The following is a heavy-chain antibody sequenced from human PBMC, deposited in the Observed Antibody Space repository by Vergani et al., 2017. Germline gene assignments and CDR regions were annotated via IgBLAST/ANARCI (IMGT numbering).Heavy chain of an antibody. CDR2: IYPGDSDT. D-gene: IGHD3-9*01. CDR1: GYSFTSYW. CDR3: ARRYYDILTGYYRFDY. Sequence: EVQLVQSGAEVKKPRESLKISCKGSGYSFTSYWIGWVRQMPGKGLEWMGIIYPGDSDTRYSPSFQGQVTISADKSISTAYLQWSSLKASDTAMYYCARRYYDILTGYYRFDYWGQGTLVTVSS. J-gene: IGHJ4*02. V-gene: IGHV5-51*01.